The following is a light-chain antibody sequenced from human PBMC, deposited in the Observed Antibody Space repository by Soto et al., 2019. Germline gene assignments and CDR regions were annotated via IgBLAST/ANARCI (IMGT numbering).Light chain of an antibody. CDR3: QQYNNRAT. J-gene: IGKJ1*01. Sequence: DIVLTQSPGTLSLSPGERATLSCRASQSVSSYLAWYQQKPGQAPRLLIYGASTRATGIPARFSGSGSGTEFTLTISSLQSEDFAVYYCQQYNNRATFGQGTKVDI. CDR2: GAS. CDR1: QSVSSY. V-gene: IGKV3-15*01.